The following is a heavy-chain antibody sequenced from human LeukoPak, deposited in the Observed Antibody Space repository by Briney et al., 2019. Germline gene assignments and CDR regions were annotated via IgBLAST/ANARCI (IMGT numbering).Heavy chain of an antibody. D-gene: IGHD4-17*01. CDR3: ARLAHGDYVRLGCYYFDH. V-gene: IGHV4-39*01. CDR1: GGSISSSSYY. Sequence: PSETLSLTCTVSGGSISSSSYYWGWIRQPPGKGLEWIGSIYYSGSTYYNPSLKSRVTISVDTSKNQFSLKLSSVTAADTAVYYCARLAHGDYVRLGCYYFDHWGQGTLVTVSS. J-gene: IGHJ4*02. CDR2: IYYSGST.